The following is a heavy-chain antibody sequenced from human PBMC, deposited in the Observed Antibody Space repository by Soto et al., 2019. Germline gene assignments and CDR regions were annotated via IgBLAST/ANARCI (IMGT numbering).Heavy chain of an antibody. Sequence: QLHLQESGPGLVKPSETLSLTCAVSGGSISSNLYYWGWIRQPPGKGLEWIGNIYYVGTTYYNPSLRSRVAITADTSKNEFSLRLTSVTAADTAVYYCVRRRVITAAGNFDCWGQGTLVTVSS. D-gene: IGHD6-25*01. CDR2: IYYVGTT. V-gene: IGHV4-39*01. CDR1: GGSISSNLYY. CDR3: VRRRVITAAGNFDC. J-gene: IGHJ4*02.